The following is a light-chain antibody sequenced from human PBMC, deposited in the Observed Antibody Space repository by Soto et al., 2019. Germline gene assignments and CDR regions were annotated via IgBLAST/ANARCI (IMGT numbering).Light chain of an antibody. CDR3: QQSNNYPWT. V-gene: IGKV1-5*03. Sequence: DIQMTQSPSTLSASVGDRVTITCRASQYIHNYLAWYKQKPGEAPKLLIYEAANLESGVPSRFSGSGTGTEFALTISSLQPDDFATYYRQQSNNYPWTFGQGTRVEI. J-gene: IGKJ1*01. CDR2: EAA. CDR1: QYIHNY.